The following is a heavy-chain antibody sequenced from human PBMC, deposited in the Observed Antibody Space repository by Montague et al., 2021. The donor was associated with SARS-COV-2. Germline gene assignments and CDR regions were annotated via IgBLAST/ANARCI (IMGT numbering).Heavy chain of an antibody. J-gene: IGHJ4*02. CDR1: GGSFSDYH. D-gene: IGHD5-12*01. V-gene: IGHV4-34*01. CDR3: ARHERQWLRLYQYYFDY. CDR2: INYGVST. Sequence: SETLSLTCAVYGGSFSDYHWTWIRQSPGGGLEWIGQINYGVSTKYNPSLRLRVTISIDTSKNQFSLKLTSVTAADTAVYYCARHERQWLRLYQYYFDYWGQGTLVTVSS.